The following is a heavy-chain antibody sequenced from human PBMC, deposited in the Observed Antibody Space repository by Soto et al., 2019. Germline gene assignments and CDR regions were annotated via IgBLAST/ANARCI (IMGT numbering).Heavy chain of an antibody. CDR2: INPNSGGT. Sequence: ASVKVSCKASGYTFTGYYMHWVRQAPGQGLEWMGWINPNSGGTNYAQKFQGRVTTTRDTSISTAYMELSRPRSDDTAVYYCARVHDYGDPNWFDPWGQGTLVTVSS. CDR3: ARVHDYGDPNWFDP. CDR1: GYTFTGYY. J-gene: IGHJ5*02. V-gene: IGHV1-2*02. D-gene: IGHD4-17*01.